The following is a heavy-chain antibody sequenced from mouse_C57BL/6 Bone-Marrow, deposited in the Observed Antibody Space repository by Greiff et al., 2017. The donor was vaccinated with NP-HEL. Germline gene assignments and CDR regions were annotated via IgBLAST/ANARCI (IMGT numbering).Heavy chain of an antibody. CDR1: GFTFTDYY. CDR2: VYPYNGGT. D-gene: IGHD1-1*01. CDR3: ARNYGSSYVVFDY. V-gene: IGHV1-36*01. Sequence: DVKLQESGPVLVKPGPSVKISCKASGFTFTDYYMHWVKQSHGKSLAWIGLVYPYNGGTSSNQKFNGKANLTLDTFSSTAYMELNSLTSEDSAVYYCARNYGSSYVVFDYWGQGTTLTVSS. J-gene: IGHJ2*01.